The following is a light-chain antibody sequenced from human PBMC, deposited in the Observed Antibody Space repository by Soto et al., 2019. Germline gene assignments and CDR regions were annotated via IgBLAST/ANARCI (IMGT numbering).Light chain of an antibody. Sequence: EIVMTQSPATLSVSPVERSTLSCSASQSVSNNLAWYQQKPGQAPRLLIYGASNRATGIPARFSGSGSGTEFTLTISSLQSEDFAVYYCQQYKNWPPITFGQGTRLEIK. CDR2: GAS. J-gene: IGKJ5*01. V-gene: IGKV3-15*01. CDR3: QQYKNWPPIT. CDR1: QSVSNN.